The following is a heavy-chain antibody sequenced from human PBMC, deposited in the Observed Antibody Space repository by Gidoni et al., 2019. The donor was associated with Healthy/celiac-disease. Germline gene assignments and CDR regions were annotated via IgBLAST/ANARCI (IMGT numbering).Heavy chain of an antibody. CDR1: GGSISRGDSY. CDR3: ARQEGYCSGGSCYAKDYFDY. CDR2: IYYSGST. D-gene: IGHD2-15*01. Sequence: QVQLQESGPGLVTPSQTLSLTCTVSGGSISRGDSYWRWIRQPPGKGLEWIGYIYYSGSTYYNPSLKSRVTISVDTSKNQFSLKLSSVTAADTAVYYCARQEGYCSGGSCYAKDYFDYWGQGTLVTVSS. J-gene: IGHJ4*02. V-gene: IGHV4-30-4*01.